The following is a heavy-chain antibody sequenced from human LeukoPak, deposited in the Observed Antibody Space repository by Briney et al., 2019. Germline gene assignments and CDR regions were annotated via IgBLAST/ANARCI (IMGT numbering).Heavy chain of an antibody. CDR1: GGSFSGYY. CDR2: INHSGST. D-gene: IGHD2-2*01. J-gene: IGHJ5*02. V-gene: IGHV4-34*01. Sequence: SETLSLTCAVYGGSFSGYYWSWIRQPPGKGLEWIGEINHSGSTNYNPSLKSRVTISVDTSKNQFSLKLSSVTAADTAVYYCARRVRGYCSSTSCYAYWFDPWGQGTLVTVSS. CDR3: ARRVRGYCSSTSCYAYWFDP.